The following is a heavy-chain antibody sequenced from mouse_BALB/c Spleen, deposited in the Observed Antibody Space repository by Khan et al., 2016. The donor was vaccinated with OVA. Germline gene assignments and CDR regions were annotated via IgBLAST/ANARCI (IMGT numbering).Heavy chain of an antibody. CDR2: KVHDGSN. CDR1: GYSFTSGYY. V-gene: IGHV3-6*02. D-gene: IGHD3-3*01. Sequence: EVELVESGPGLVKPSQSLSITCSVTGYSFTSGYYWYLIRQFPGNILERMGYKVHDGSNNYNPSFKNRISFTLDTSKNPVFLQLNSVTTEDTATYYCVRGGRGFAHWGHGTLVTVSA. CDR3: VRGGRGFAH. J-gene: IGHJ3*01.